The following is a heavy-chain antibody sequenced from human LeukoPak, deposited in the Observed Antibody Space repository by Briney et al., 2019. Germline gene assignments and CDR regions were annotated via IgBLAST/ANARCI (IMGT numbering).Heavy chain of an antibody. CDR3: ARDRGSTIWGVDYYYGMDV. Sequence: PGGSLRLSCAASGFTFSDYYMSWIRQAPGKGLEWVSYISSSGSTIYYADSVKGRFTISRDNAKNSLYLQMNSLRAEDTAVYYCARDRGSTIWGVDYYYGMDVWGQGTTVTVSS. D-gene: IGHD2-2*01. V-gene: IGHV3-11*01. CDR1: GFTFSDYY. J-gene: IGHJ6*02. CDR2: ISSSGSTI.